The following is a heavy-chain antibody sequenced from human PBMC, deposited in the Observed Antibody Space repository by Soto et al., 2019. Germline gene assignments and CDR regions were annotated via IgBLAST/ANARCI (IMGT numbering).Heavy chain of an antibody. CDR1: GGTFSSYA. V-gene: IGHV1-69*01. J-gene: IGHJ5*02. Sequence: QVQLVQSGAEVKKPGSSVKVSCKASGGTFSSYAVSWVRQAPGQGLEWMGGIIPMFATANYAQKLQGRVTITADESTRTTYMELSSLISEDTAVYYCARMANPYYFDSSYSYEGAWFDTWGQGTLVTVSS. CDR3: ARMANPYYFDSSYSYEGAWFDT. D-gene: IGHD3-22*01. CDR2: IIPMFATA.